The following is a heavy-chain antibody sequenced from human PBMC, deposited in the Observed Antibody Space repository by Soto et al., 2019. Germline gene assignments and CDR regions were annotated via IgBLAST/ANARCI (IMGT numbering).Heavy chain of an antibody. CDR3: ARSKGSGSYYNGFDY. J-gene: IGHJ4*02. Sequence: SVKVSCKASGGTFSSYAISWVRQAPGQGLEWVGGIIPIFGTANYAQKFQGRVTITADESTSTSYMELSSLRSEDTAVYYCARSKGSGSYYNGFDYWGQGTLVTVSS. D-gene: IGHD3-10*01. CDR2: IIPIFGTA. V-gene: IGHV1-69*13. CDR1: GGTFSSYA.